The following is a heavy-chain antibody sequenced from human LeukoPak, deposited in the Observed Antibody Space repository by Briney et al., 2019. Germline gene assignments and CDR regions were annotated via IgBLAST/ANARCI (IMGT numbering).Heavy chain of an antibody. Sequence: GASVKVSCKASGYTFTGYYMHWVRQAPGQGLEWMGWINPNSGGTNYAQKFQGRVTMTRDTSISTAYMELSRLRSDDTAVYYCARDTIAVAGTVDYWGQGTLVTVSS. D-gene: IGHD6-19*01. J-gene: IGHJ4*02. CDR2: INPNSGGT. V-gene: IGHV1-2*02. CDR1: GYTFTGYY. CDR3: ARDTIAVAGTVDY.